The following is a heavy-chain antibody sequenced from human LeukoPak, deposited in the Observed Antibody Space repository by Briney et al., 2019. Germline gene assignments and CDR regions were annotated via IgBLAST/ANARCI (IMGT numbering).Heavy chain of an antibody. CDR2: IHTSGST. J-gene: IGHJ4*02. V-gene: IGHV4-61*02. CDR1: GGSISSSSYY. Sequence: PSETLSLTCTVSGGSISSSSYYWSWIRQPAGKGLEWIGRIHTSGSTNYNPSLKSRVTMSVDTSKNQFSLKLSSVTAADTAVYYCARDTYYYGSGTRFDYWGQGTLVTVSS. CDR3: ARDTYYYGSGTRFDY. D-gene: IGHD3-10*01.